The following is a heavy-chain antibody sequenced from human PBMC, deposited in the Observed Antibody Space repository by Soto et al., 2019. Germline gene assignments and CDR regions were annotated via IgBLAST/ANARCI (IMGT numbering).Heavy chain of an antibody. J-gene: IGHJ4*02. CDR3: ARDLKWELLYYFDY. V-gene: IGHV1-18*04. CDR2: ISAYNGNT. Sequence: ASVKVSCKASGYTFTSYGIGWVRQAPGQGLEWMGWISAYNGNTNYAQKLQGRVTMTTDTSTSTAYMELRSLRSDDTAVYYCARDLKWELLYYFDYWGQGTLVTVSS. D-gene: IGHD1-26*01. CDR1: GYTFTSYG.